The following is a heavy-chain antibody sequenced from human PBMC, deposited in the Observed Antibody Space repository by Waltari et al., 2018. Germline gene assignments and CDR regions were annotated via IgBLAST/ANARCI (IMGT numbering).Heavy chain of an antibody. J-gene: IGHJ5*02. CDR1: GGTFSSYA. CDR2: IIPIFGTA. D-gene: IGHD3-9*01. V-gene: IGHV1-69*01. CDR3: ARSGGTYYDILTGPDGYWFDP. Sequence: QVQLVQSGAEVKKPGSSVKVSCKASGGTFSSYAISWVRQAPGQGLEWMGGIIPIFGTATYAQKFQGRGTITADESTSTAYMELSSLRSEDTAVYYCARSGGTYYDILTGPDGYWFDPWGQGTLVTVSS.